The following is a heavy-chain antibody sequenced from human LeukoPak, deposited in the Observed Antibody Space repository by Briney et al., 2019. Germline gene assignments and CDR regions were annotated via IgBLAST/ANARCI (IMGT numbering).Heavy chain of an antibody. D-gene: IGHD2-15*01. CDR3: ARDRDCSGGSCYSGFFDY. CDR2: IHTSGNT. CDR1: GGSISSYH. Sequence: SETLSLTCTVSGGSISSYHWSWIRQPAGKGLEWIGLIHTSGNTNYNPSLKSRVTMAVDTSKNQHSLKLSSVTAADTAVYYCARDRDCSGGSCYSGFFDYWGRGTLVTVSS. J-gene: IGHJ4*02. V-gene: IGHV4-4*07.